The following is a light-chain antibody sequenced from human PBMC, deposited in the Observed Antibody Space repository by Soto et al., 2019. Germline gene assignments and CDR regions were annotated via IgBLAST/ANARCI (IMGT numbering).Light chain of an antibody. J-gene: IGKJ2*01. CDR3: QQSFSTPPT. V-gene: IGKV1-39*01. Sequence: DIQMTQSPSSLSASVGDRVTITCRASQSIGTYLNWYLQKPGKAPQLLIHAASSLQTGVPSRFSCSGSGTEFTLTISSLQPEDFASFYCQQSFSTPPTFGQGTKLAIK. CDR1: QSIGTY. CDR2: AAS.